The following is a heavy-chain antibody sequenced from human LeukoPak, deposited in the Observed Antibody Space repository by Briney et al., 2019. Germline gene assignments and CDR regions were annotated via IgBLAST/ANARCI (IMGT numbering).Heavy chain of an antibody. CDR1: GYTFTGYY. Sequence: ASVKVSCKASGYTFTGYYMHWVRQAPGQGLEWMGWINPNSGGTNYAQKFQGRVTMTRDTSISTAYMELSRLRSDDTAVHYCARMDYYDSSGYGYWFDPWGQGTLVTVSS. V-gene: IGHV1-2*02. CDR3: ARMDYYDSSGYGYWFDP. J-gene: IGHJ5*02. CDR2: INPNSGGT. D-gene: IGHD3-22*01.